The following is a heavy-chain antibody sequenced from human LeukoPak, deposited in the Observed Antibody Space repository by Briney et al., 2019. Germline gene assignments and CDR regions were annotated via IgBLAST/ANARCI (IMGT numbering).Heavy chain of an antibody. CDR1: GFTFSSYW. CDR2: INSDGSST. CDR3: ARATGSYYSLGY. Sequence: GGSLRLSCAASGFTFSSYWMHWVRQAPGKGLVWVSRINSDGSSTSYADSVKGRFTVSRDNAKNTLYLQMNSLRVEDTAVYYCARATGSYYSLGYWGQGTLVTVSS. D-gene: IGHD1-26*01. V-gene: IGHV3-74*01. J-gene: IGHJ4*02.